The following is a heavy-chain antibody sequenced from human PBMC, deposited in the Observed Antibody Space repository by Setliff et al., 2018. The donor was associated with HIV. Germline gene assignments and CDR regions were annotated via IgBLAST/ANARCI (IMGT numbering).Heavy chain of an antibody. CDR3: ARGRNYDSSGYGDYYYYMDV. Sequence: SVKVSCKASGGTFSRYPISWVRQAPGQGLEWMGGIIPIFGTTHYAQKFQGRVTVTADESTSTAYMQLSSLRSDDTAVYYCARGRNYDSSGYGDYYYYMDVWGKGTTVTVSS. V-gene: IGHV1-69*13. CDR1: GGTFSRYP. D-gene: IGHD3-22*01. J-gene: IGHJ6*03. CDR2: IIPIFGTT.